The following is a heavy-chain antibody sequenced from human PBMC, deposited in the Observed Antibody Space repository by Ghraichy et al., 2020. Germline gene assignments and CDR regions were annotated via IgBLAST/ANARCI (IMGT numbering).Heavy chain of an antibody. CDR2: ISGSGGST. Sequence: GGSLRLSCAASGFTFSSYAMSWVRQAPGKGLEWVSAISGSGGSTYYADSMKGRFTISRDNSKSTLYLQMNSLRAEDTAVYYCAKRMVGDYGAFDIWSQGTMVTVSS. J-gene: IGHJ3*02. V-gene: IGHV3-23*01. CDR1: GFTFSSYA. D-gene: IGHD4-17*01. CDR3: AKRMVGDYGAFDI.